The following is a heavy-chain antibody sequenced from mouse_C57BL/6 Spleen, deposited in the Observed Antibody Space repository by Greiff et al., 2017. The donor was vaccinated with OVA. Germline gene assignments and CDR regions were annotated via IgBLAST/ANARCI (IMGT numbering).Heavy chain of an antibody. CDR3: ALTCGYYVFDC. Sequence: QVQLQQPGAELVKPGASVKMSCKASGYTFTSYWMHWVKQRPGQGLEWIGRIHPSDSDTNYNQKFKGKSTLTVDKSSSTASMQVSSLTSKDSAVYYCALTCGYYVFDCWGQSTTVSDSS. J-gene: IGHJ2*01. CDR1: GYTFTSYW. V-gene: IGHV1-74*01. CDR2: IHPSDSDT. D-gene: IGHD2-3*01.